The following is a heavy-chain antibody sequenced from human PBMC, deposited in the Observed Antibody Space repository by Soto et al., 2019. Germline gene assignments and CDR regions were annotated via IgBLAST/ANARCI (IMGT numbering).Heavy chain of an antibody. D-gene: IGHD3-22*01. Sequence: PSETLSLTCAVSGGSISSSNWWSWVRQPPGKGLEWIGEIYHSGSTNYNPSLKSRVTISVDKSKNQFSLKLSSVTAADTAVYYCARAPGPNYYDSSGYYYFDYWGQGTLVTVSS. CDR2: IYHSGST. CDR1: GGSISSSNW. J-gene: IGHJ4*02. CDR3: ARAPGPNYYDSSGYYYFDY. V-gene: IGHV4-4*02.